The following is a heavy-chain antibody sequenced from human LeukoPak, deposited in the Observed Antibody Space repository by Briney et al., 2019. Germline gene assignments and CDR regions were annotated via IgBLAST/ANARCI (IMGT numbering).Heavy chain of an antibody. CDR3: ARGTVQMGMGERYFDN. D-gene: IGHD1-1*01. V-gene: IGHV4-59*01. J-gene: IGHJ4*02. Sequence: SETLSLTCTVSGGSISTYYWSWIRQPPGKGLEWIGYIYYSRSINYNPSLKSRITISVDTSRNQFSLSLSSVTAPDTAVYYCARGTVQMGMGERYFDNWGQGTLVTVSP. CDR1: GGSISTYY. CDR2: IYYSRSI.